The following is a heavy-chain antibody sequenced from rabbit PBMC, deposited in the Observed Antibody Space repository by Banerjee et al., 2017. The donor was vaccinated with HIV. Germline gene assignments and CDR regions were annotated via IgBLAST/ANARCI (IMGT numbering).Heavy chain of an antibody. Sequence: EESGGDLVKPEGSLTLTCTASGFSFSSNYWICWVRQAPGKGLEWIACMNAGSSGSTYYASWAKGRFTISKTSSTTVTLQMTSLTGADTATYFCAKDGGYNYDDYRYFTLWGPGTL. CDR2: MNAGSSGST. J-gene: IGHJ4*01. CDR3: AKDGGYNYDDYRYFTL. V-gene: IGHV1S45*01. D-gene: IGHD2-1*01. CDR1: GFSFSSNYW.